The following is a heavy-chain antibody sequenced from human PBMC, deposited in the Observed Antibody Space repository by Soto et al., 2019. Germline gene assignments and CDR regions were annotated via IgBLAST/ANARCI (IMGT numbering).Heavy chain of an antibody. D-gene: IGHD3-10*01. CDR3: ARFGDYIDY. CDR1: GGSISSSNYY. Sequence: QLQLQEPGPGLVKPSETLSLTCTVSGGSISSSNYYWGWIRQPPGKGLEWIGNIFYTGNTYYNTSLKSRVTISVDTSKNQISLKLSSMTAADTAVYYCARFGDYIDYWGQGTLVTVSS. J-gene: IGHJ4*02. V-gene: IGHV4-39*01. CDR2: IFYTGNT.